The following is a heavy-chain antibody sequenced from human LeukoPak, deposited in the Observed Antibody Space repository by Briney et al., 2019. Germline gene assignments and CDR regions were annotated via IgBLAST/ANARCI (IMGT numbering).Heavy chain of an antibody. D-gene: IGHD1-26*01. V-gene: IGHV3-11*04. CDR3: ARQETSSYNGAFDI. J-gene: IGHJ3*02. CDR2: IGSTI. CDR1: GFSFSDYY. Sequence: PGGSLRLSCVASGFSFSDYYMSWIRQAPGKGLEWVSYIGSTIYYADSVKGRFTISRDNAKNSLYLQMNSLRADDTAVYHCARQETSSYNGAFDIWGQGTMVTVSS.